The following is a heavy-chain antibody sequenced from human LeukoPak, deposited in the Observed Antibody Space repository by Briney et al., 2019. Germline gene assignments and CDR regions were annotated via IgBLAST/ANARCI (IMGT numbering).Heavy chain of an antibody. CDR1: GYSFTSYW. Sequence: GESLKISCKGSGYSFTSYWIGWVRQMPGKGLEWMGIIYPGDSDTRYSPSFQGQVTISADKSISTAYLQWSSLKASDTAMYYCARLFYYYDSSGYYPGGFDYWGQGTLVTVSS. V-gene: IGHV5-51*01. D-gene: IGHD3-22*01. J-gene: IGHJ4*02. CDR3: ARLFYYYDSSGYYPGGFDY. CDR2: IYPGDSDT.